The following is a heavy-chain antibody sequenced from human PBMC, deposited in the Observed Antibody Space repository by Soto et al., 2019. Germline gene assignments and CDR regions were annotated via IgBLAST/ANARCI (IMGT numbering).Heavy chain of an antibody. V-gene: IGHV1-69*01. CDR2: IIPIVGTG. J-gene: IGHJ6*02. CDR3: ERVVILVPTASTHYYDNREV. D-gene: IGHD2-2*01. Sequence: QVQLVQSGAEVRKPGSSVTVSCKASGGTFSNYAISWVRQAPGQGLEWMGWIIPIVGTGSYAQKVQGRVTITADEPTTTAYMELSSLRLEDTAVYYCERVVILVPTASTHYYDNREVWGPGNTVTVSS. CDR1: GGTFSNYA.